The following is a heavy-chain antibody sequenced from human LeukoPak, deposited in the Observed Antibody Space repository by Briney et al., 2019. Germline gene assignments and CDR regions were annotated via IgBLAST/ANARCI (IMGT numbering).Heavy chain of an antibody. V-gene: IGHV3-48*03. CDR1: GFTFSSYE. J-gene: IGHJ3*02. CDR2: ISSSGSTI. Sequence: AGGSLRLSCAASGFTFSSYEMNWVRQAPGKGLEWVSYISSSGSTIYYADSVKGRFTISRDNAKNSLYLQMSSLRAEDTAVYYCARDHYYDKAFDIWGQGTMVTVSS. CDR3: ARDHYYDKAFDI. D-gene: IGHD3-22*01.